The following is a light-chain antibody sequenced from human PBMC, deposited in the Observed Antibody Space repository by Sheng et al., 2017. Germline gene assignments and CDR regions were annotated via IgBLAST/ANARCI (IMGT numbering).Light chain of an antibody. Sequence: AIRMTQSPSSFSASTGDRVTITCRASERINNYLAWYQQKPGKAPKLLMYTVSTLQSGVPSRFSGSGYGTDFTLTISRLESEDFATYYCQQFHSFPWTF. J-gene: IGKJ1*01. CDR2: TVS. CDR3: QQFHSFPWT. CDR1: ERINNY. V-gene: IGKV1-8*01.